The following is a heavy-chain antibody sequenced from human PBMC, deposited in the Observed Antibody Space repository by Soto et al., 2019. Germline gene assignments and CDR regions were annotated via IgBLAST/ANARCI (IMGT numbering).Heavy chain of an antibody. D-gene: IGHD3-3*01. CDR1: GGSLSSGDYY. CDR2: IYYSGST. V-gene: IGHV4-30-4*01. J-gene: IGHJ5*02. Sequence: RSLTFPVSGGSLSSGDYYWSWIRQPPGKVLEWIGYIYYSGSTYYNPSLKSRVTISVDTSKNQFSLKLSSVTAADTAVYYCARTSYYDFWRGYFGWFDPWGQGTLVTVSS. CDR3: ARTSYYDFWRGYFGWFDP.